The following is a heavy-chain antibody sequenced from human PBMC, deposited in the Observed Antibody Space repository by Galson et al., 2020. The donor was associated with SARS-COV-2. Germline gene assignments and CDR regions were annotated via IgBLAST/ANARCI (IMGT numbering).Heavy chain of an antibody. Sequence: SETLSLTCSVSGFSISGGYYWAWIRQPPGKGLEWIANIFHTGNTYYNPSLKSRVTISVDTSKNQVALRLGSVTAADTAVYYCARDWDCSGLTCNSVVLDSWGQGTLLTVSS. CDR2: IFHTGNT. J-gene: IGHJ5*01. V-gene: IGHV4-38-2*02. D-gene: IGHD2-15*01. CDR1: GFSISGGYY. CDR3: ARDWDCSGLTCNSVVLDS.